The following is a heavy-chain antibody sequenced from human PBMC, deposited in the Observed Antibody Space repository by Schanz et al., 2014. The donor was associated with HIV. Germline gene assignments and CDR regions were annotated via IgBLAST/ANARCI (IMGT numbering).Heavy chain of an antibody. CDR2: THPSGGNT. Sequence: VQLVESGGGVVQPGASLRVSCAASGFTFSSYSMNWVRQAPGKGLEWVSPTHPSGGNTYSADSVRGRFTISRDTSSNTVYLQMNSLRAEDTAVYYCAKCRLREGSAWYVANDYWGQGILVTVSS. CDR1: GFTFSSYS. CDR3: AKCRLREGSAWYVANDY. D-gene: IGHD6-19*01. J-gene: IGHJ4*02. V-gene: IGHV3-23*04.